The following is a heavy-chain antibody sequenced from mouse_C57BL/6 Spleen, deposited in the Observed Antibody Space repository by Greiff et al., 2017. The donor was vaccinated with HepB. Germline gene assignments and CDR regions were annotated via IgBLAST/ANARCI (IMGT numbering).Heavy chain of an antibody. J-gene: IGHJ4*01. V-gene: IGHV1-55*01. CDR1: GYTFTSYW. CDR3: ARGGNYGGGAMDY. CDR2: IYPGSGST. Sequence: QVQLQQPGAELVKPGASVKMSCKASGYTFTSYWITWVKQRPGQGLEWIGDIYPGSGSTNYNEKFKSTATLTVDTSSSTAYMQLSSLTSEESAVYDCARGGNYGGGAMDYWGQGTSVTVAS. D-gene: IGHD2-1*01.